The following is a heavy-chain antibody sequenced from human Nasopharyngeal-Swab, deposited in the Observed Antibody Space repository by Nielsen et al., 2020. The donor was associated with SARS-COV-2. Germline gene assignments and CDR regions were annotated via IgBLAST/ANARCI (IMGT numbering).Heavy chain of an antibody. V-gene: IGHV3-23*01. Sequence: GESLKISCAASGFTFSSYAMNWVRQAPGKGLGWVSAISGSGGSTYYADSVKGRFTISRDNSKNTLYLQMNSLRAEDTAVYYCAKDAGYSGYDYFDYWGQGTLVTVSS. J-gene: IGHJ4*02. CDR1: GFTFSSYA. CDR2: ISGSGGST. CDR3: AKDAGYSGYDYFDY. D-gene: IGHD5-12*01.